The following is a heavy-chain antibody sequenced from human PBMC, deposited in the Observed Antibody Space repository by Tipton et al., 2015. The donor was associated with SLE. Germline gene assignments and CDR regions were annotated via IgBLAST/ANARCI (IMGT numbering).Heavy chain of an antibody. CDR2: IYYSGSA. D-gene: IGHD1-26*01. CDR3: ARVGLLGPDAFDI. J-gene: IGHJ3*02. Sequence: TLSLTCTVSGAPISSSYWSWLRQPPGKGLEWIGLIYYSGSANYNPSLKSRVTISMDTSKNQFSLKLISVTAADTAVYYCARVGLLGPDAFDIWGQGTMVTVSS. V-gene: IGHV4-59*12. CDR1: GAPISSSY.